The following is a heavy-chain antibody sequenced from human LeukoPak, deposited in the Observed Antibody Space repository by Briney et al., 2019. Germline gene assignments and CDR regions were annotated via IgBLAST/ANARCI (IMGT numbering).Heavy chain of an antibody. CDR2: INPNGGST. CDR3: ARDEYYYDISGTNCFDP. J-gene: IGHJ5*02. D-gene: IGHD3-22*01. Sequence: ASVKVSCKASGYTFTSYYMHWVRQAPGQGLECMGIINPNGGSTSYAQKFQCRFTMTRDTSTSTAYMELSSLRSEDTAVYYGARDEYYYDISGTNCFDPWGQGTRDTVSS. V-gene: IGHV1-46*01. CDR1: GYTFTSYY.